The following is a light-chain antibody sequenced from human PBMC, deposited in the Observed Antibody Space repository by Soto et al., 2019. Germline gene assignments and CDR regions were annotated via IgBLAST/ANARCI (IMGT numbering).Light chain of an antibody. Sequence: EVVLTQSPGTVSLSPGERVTLSCRASQSVISNYLAWYQQRPGQAPRLLIYAASSRATGIPDRFSGSGSGTHFTLSISSLEPEDFAVYYCQQYGSSLTWTFGQGTKVEMK. CDR1: QSVISNY. V-gene: IGKV3-20*01. CDR3: QQYGSSLTWT. J-gene: IGKJ1*01. CDR2: AAS.